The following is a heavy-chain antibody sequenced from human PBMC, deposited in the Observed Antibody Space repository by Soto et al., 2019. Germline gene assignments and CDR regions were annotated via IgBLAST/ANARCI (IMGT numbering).Heavy chain of an antibody. D-gene: IGHD7-27*01. CDR3: AAKLGTTHSFDF. Sequence: QVQLQESGPGLVQPSQTLSLTCSVSGDPVSSGSYYWTWVRQHPVKGLEWIGYIYHTGSTYYNPSLQIRLIMSVDTSNNHFSLHLYSATAADTAVYFCAAKLGTTHSFDFWGQGSLVAVSS. J-gene: IGHJ4*02. V-gene: IGHV4-31*03. CDR1: GDPVSSGSYY. CDR2: IYHTGST.